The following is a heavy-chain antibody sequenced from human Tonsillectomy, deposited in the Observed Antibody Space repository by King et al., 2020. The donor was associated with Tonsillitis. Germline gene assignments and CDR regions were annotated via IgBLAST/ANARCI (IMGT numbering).Heavy chain of an antibody. CDR2: ISGSGGST. Sequence: VQLVESGGGLVQPGGSLRLSCAASGFTFSTYAMSWVRQSPGKGLEWISVISGSGGSTYYADSVKGQFTISRDNPKNTLSLQMNSVRTEDTAVYYCAKDCARDIALVGTACFDYWGQGTLVTVSS. J-gene: IGHJ4*02. CDR3: AKDCARDIALVGTACFDY. V-gene: IGHV3-23*04. D-gene: IGHD1-1*01. CDR1: GFTFSTYA.